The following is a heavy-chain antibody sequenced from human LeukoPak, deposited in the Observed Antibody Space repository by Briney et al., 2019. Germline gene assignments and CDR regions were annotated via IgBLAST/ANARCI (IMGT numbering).Heavy chain of an antibody. V-gene: IGHV3-30*18. CDR1: GFTFSSYG. Sequence: GGSLRLSCAASGFTFSSYGMHWVRQAPGKGLEGVAVISYDGSNAYYADSLKGRFTISRDNSKNTLYLQMNSLRAEDTAMYYCAKSSRTDTSGYLGYWGQGILVTVSS. D-gene: IGHD3-22*01. J-gene: IGHJ4*02. CDR3: AKSSRTDTSGYLGY. CDR2: ISYDGSNA.